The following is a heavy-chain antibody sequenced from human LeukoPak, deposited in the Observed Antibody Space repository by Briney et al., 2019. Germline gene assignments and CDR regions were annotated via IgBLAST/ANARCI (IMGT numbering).Heavy chain of an antibody. V-gene: IGHV5-51*01. CDR3: ARQDLGDYGRNYFQS. J-gene: IGHJ4*02. D-gene: IGHD4-17*01. CDR2: IFPGDSET. CDR1: GSNFVDYG. Sequence: GESLKISCKDSGSNFVDYGIGWVRQVPGRGLEWMAVIFPGDSETTYSPSCQGQVSISVDTSTNTAYLEWSSLKASDTAIYYCARQDLGDYGRNYFQSWGQGTLVIVSS.